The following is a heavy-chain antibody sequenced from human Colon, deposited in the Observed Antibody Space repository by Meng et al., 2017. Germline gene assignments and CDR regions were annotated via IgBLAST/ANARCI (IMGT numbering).Heavy chain of an antibody. J-gene: IGHJ4*02. CDR2: INTNTGKP. V-gene: IGHV7-4-1*02. CDR3: ARDSEAADY. CDR1: GYTFTTYG. Sequence: QVYLVQSGSELKKPGAAGWISCKASGYTFTTYGMNWVRQAPGQGLEWMGWINTNTGKPTYAQGLTGRFVFSLDTSVSTAYLQISSLKAEDTAVYYCARDSEAADYWGQGTLVTVSS. D-gene: IGHD6-25*01.